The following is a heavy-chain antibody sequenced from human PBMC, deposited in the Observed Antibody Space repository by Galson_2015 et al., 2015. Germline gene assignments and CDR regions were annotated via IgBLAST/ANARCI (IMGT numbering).Heavy chain of an antibody. CDR2: ISSTTTYI. J-gene: IGHJ4*02. Sequence: SLRLSCAASEFTFSSYYMSWVRQAPGKGLEWVSSISSTTTYIYYADSVKGRFNISRDNAKHSLYLQMNSLGAEDTAVYYCARQILDYDFWSGYYPTNFDYWGQGTLVTVSS. CDR1: EFTFSSYY. CDR3: ARQILDYDFWSGYYPTNFDY. V-gene: IGHV3-21*01. D-gene: IGHD3-3*01.